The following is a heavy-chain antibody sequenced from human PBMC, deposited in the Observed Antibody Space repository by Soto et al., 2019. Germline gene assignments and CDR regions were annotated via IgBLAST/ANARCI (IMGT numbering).Heavy chain of an antibody. D-gene: IGHD1-26*01. Sequence: GESLKISCKASGYSFTTYWIGWVRQMPGKGLEWMGIIYPGDSDTKYSPSLQGQVSISADTSISTAYLQWTSLKASDTAIYYCARQDVNTELGMDVWGQGTAVTVSS. J-gene: IGHJ6*02. CDR3: ARQDVNTELGMDV. CDR2: IYPGDSDT. CDR1: GYSFTTYW. V-gene: IGHV5-51*01.